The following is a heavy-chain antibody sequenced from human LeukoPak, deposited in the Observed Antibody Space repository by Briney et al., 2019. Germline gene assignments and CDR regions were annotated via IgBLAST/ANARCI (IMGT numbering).Heavy chain of an antibody. J-gene: IGHJ1*01. CDR1: GYTFTSYY. CDR2: INPSGGST. V-gene: IGHV1-46*01. CDR3: ARGSGDCSGGSCYATYFQH. D-gene: IGHD2-15*01. Sequence: ASVKVSCKASGYTFTSYYMHWVRQAPGQGLEWMGIINPSGGSTSYAQKLQGRVTMTRDTSTSTVYMELSSLRSEDTAVYYCARGSGDCSGGSCYATYFQHWGQGTLVTVSS.